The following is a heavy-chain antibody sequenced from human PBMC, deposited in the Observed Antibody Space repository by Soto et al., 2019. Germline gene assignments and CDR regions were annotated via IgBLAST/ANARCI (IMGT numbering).Heavy chain of an antibody. CDR1: GFTFSSYA. Sequence: GGSLRLSCAASGFTFSSYAKSWVRQAPGKGLEWVSAISGSGGSTYYADSVKGRFTISRDNSKNTLYLQMNSLRAEDTAVYYCAKDRSTIFGVVIIEEYFQHWGQGTLVTVSS. V-gene: IGHV3-23*01. CDR2: ISGSGGST. CDR3: AKDRSTIFGVVIIEEYFQH. D-gene: IGHD3-3*01. J-gene: IGHJ1*01.